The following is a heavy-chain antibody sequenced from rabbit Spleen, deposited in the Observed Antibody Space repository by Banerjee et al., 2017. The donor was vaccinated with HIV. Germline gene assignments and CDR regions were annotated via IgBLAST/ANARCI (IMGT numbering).Heavy chain of an antibody. CDR3: ARGTNGGVGNGLDL. CDR1: GFSFSSSYW. J-gene: IGHJ6*01. V-gene: IGHV1S45*01. Sequence: QEQLVESGGGLVQPEGSLTLTCTASGFSFSSSYWICWVRQAPGKGLEWIGCIYTGSDNTYYASWAKGRFTISKTPSTTVALQMTSLTAADTATYFCARGTNGGVGNGLDLWGQGTLVTVS. D-gene: IGHD2-1*01. CDR2: IYTGSDNT.